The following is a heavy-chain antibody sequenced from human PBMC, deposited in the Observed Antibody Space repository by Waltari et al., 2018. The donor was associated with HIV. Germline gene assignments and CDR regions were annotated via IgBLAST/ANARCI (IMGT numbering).Heavy chain of an antibody. Sequence: QLHQLGAGLLHPSDTVSLTFAVSGRSFTGSYCTWLRQPPGKGLEGIGEIHHRGSTNYNPSLKSRVTISVDTSKNQFSLKLSSVTAADTAVYYCARGQDYDFWSGYYYDYWGQGTLVTVSS. D-gene: IGHD3-3*01. CDR1: GRSFTGSY. J-gene: IGHJ4*02. V-gene: IGHV4-34*01. CDR3: ARGQDYDFWSGYYYDY. CDR2: IHHRGST.